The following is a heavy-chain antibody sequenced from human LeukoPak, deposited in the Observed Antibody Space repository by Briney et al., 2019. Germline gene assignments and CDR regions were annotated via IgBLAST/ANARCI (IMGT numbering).Heavy chain of an antibody. D-gene: IGHD2/OR15-2a*01. J-gene: IGHJ4*02. CDR2: IWYDGSNK. CDR1: GFTFNTYD. CDR3: AREGPRGNSQFDY. V-gene: IGHV3-33*08. Sequence: GGSLRLSCVASGFTFNTYDMYWVRQAPGKGLEWVALIWYDGSNKYYADSVKGRLTISRDNSKNTLYLQMNSLRAEDTAVYYCAREGPRGNSQFDYWGQGTLVTVSS.